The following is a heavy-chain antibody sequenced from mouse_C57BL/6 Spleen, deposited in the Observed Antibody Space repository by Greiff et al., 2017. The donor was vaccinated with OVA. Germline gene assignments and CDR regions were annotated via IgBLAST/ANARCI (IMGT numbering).Heavy chain of an antibody. CDR3: AKTTMDY. J-gene: IGHJ4*01. V-gene: IGHV5-17*01. Sequence: EVKLQESGGGLVKPGGSLKLSCAASGFTFSDYGMHWVRQAPEKGLEWVAYISSGSSTIYYADTVKGRFTISRDNAKNTLFLQMTSLRSEDTAMYYCAKTTMDYWGQGTSVTVSS. D-gene: IGHD1-3*01. CDR2: ISSGSSTI. CDR1: GFTFSDYG.